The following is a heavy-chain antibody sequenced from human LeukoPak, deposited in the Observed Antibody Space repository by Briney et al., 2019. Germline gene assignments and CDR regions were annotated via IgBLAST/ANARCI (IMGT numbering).Heavy chain of an antibody. J-gene: IGHJ5*02. Sequence: SETLSLTCTVSGGSMSSYYWNWIRQPPGKVLEWIGYIYYSGSTNYNPSLKSRVTISVDTSKNQFSLKLSSVTPADTAVYYCASHATKDNWFDPWGQGTLVTVSS. CDR2: IYYSGST. CDR1: GGSMSSYY. D-gene: IGHD2-15*01. CDR3: ASHATKDNWFDP. V-gene: IGHV4-59*01.